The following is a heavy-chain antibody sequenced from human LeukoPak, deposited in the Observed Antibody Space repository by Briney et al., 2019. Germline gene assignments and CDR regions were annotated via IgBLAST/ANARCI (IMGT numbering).Heavy chain of an antibody. CDR2: INPNSGGT. CDR3: ARPSAARRYYFDY. D-gene: IGHD2-15*01. J-gene: IGHJ4*02. V-gene: IGHV1-2*02. CDR1: GGTFSSYA. Sequence: ASVKVSCKASGGTFSSYAISWVRPAPGQGLEWMGWINPNSGGTNYAQKFQGRVTITRDTSISTAYMELSRLRSDDTAVYYCARPSAARRYYFDYWGQGTLVTVSS.